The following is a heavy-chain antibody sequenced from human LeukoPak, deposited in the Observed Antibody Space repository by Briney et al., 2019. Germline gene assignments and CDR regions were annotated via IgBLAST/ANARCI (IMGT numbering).Heavy chain of an antibody. Sequence: GASVKVSCKASGYTFTSYDINWVRQATGQGLEWMGWMNPNSGNTGYAQKFQGRVTMTEDTSTDTAYMELSSLRSEDTAVYYCATLLNDYGDYFDYWGQGTLVTVSS. CDR2: MNPNSGNT. J-gene: IGHJ4*02. V-gene: IGHV1-8*01. CDR3: ATLLNDYGDYFDY. CDR1: GYTFTSYD. D-gene: IGHD4-17*01.